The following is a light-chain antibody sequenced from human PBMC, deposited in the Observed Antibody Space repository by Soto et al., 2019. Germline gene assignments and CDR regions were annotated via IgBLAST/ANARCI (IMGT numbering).Light chain of an antibody. CDR2: GAS. Sequence: PGERATLSCRASQSFSSSYLAWYQQKPGQAPRLLIYGASSRATGIPDRFSGSGSGTDFILTISRLEPEDFAVYYCQHYGSALFTFGPGTKVDIK. CDR1: QSFSSSY. V-gene: IGKV3-20*01. CDR3: QHYGSALFT. J-gene: IGKJ3*01.